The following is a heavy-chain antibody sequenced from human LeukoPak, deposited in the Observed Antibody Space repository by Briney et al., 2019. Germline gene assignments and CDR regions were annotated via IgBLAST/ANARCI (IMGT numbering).Heavy chain of an antibody. CDR1: GFTFSSYS. Sequence: PGGSLRLSCAASGFTFSSYSMNWVRQAPGKGLEWVSSISSSSSYIYYADSVKGRFTISRDNAKNSPYLQMNSLRAEDTAVYYCARDGETEGYYDFWSGYYKVGFDPWGQGTLVTVSS. V-gene: IGHV3-21*01. J-gene: IGHJ5*02. D-gene: IGHD3-3*01. CDR2: ISSSSSYI. CDR3: ARDGETEGYYDFWSGYYKVGFDP.